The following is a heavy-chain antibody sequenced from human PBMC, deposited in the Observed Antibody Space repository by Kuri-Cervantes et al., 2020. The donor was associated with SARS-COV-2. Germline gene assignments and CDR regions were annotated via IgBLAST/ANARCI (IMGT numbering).Heavy chain of an antibody. CDR2: ISSSSSYI. D-gene: IGHD6-13*01. CDR3: AKLLSSSSPWFQH. CDR1: GFTFSSYG. V-gene: IGHV3-21*04. J-gene: IGHJ1*01. Sequence: GESLKISCAASGFTFSSYGMHWVRQAPGKGLEWVSSISSSSSYIYYADSVKGRFTISRDDSKNMAYLQMNSLRAEDTAVYYCAKLLSSSSPWFQHWGQGTLVTVSS.